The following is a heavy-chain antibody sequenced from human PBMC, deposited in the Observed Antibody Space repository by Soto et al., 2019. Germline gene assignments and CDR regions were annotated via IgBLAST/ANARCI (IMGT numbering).Heavy chain of an antibody. J-gene: IGHJ5*02. CDR1: VFSFTNAW. CDR3: TTIIPKGKWELGP. D-gene: IGHD1-26*01. CDR2: IKSKTDGATT. Sequence: GRALRPSCGDTVFSFTNAWISWFREAPLKGLEWSGRIKSKTDGATTDYAGPVKGRFTISRDDSKKTLFVQMNGVKTEDTAVYYCTTIIPKGKWELGPWGQGTLLTDSS. V-gene: IGHV3-15*05.